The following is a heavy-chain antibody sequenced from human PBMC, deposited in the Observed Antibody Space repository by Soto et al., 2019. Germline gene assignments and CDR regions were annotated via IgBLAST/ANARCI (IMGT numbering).Heavy chain of an antibody. CDR2: IHYSGSA. D-gene: IGHD3-10*01. CDR3: ARSMVRGLHFDY. J-gene: IGHJ4*02. CDR1: GGSFSSRNYY. Sequence: SETLSLTCTVSGGSFSSRNYYWGWIRQTPGKGLEWIGSIHYSGSAYYNPSLKSRATISVDTSKNQFSLKLSSVTAADAAMYSCARSMVRGLHFDYWGRGTLVTVSS. V-gene: IGHV4-39*01.